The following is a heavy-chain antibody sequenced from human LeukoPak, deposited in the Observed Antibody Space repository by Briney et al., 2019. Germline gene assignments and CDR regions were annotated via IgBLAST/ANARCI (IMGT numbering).Heavy chain of an antibody. CDR3: AKGQGYDYGDSIDY. CDR2: ISGGGGSS. D-gene: IGHD4/OR15-4a*01. V-gene: IGHV3-23*01. J-gene: IGHJ4*02. Sequence: GGSLRLSCAASGFTFNNYAMTWVRQAPGKGLEWVSVISGGGGSSYYADSVKGRFTDSRDNSKNTLYLQMNSLRDEDTAVYYCAKGQGYDYGDSIDYWGQGTLVTVSS. CDR1: GFTFNNYA.